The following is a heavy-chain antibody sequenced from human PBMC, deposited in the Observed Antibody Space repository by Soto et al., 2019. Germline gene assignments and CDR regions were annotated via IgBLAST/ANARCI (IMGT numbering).Heavy chain of an antibody. Sequence: PSETLSLTCTVSGGSVSSGSYYWSWIRQPPGKGLEWIGYIYYSGSTNYSPSLKSRVTISVDTSKNQFSLKLSSVTAADTAVYYCARDRSAILWFGELFNYGMDVWGQGTTVTVS. CDR3: ARDRSAILWFGELFNYGMDV. J-gene: IGHJ6*02. D-gene: IGHD3-10*01. V-gene: IGHV4-61*01. CDR2: IYYSGST. CDR1: GGSVSSGSYY.